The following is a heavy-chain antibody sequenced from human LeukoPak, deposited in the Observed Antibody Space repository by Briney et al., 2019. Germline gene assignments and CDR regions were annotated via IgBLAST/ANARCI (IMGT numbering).Heavy chain of an antibody. D-gene: IGHD3-16*01. CDR3: ARDGGLYHNRFNWFVP. V-gene: IGHV1-69*01. Sequence: GASVNVSCKASGGTFSIYAISWVRQAPGQGLEWMGGIFLIFGAANYAQTFRGRVTITSDDPTSTAYMEWTRLRSETPAVYFVARDGGLYHNRFNWFVPSGQGALVTVSS. CDR1: GGTFSIYA. CDR2: IFLIFGAA. J-gene: IGHJ5*02.